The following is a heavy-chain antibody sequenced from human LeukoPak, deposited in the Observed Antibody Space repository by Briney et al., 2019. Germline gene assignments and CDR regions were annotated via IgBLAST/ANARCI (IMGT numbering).Heavy chain of an antibody. CDR1: GFTFSSYE. CDR2: ISSSGSTI. J-gene: IGHJ4*02. CDR3: ARLGRPGYFDY. Sequence: GGSLRLSCAASGFTFSSYEMNWVRQAPGKGLEWVSYISSSGSTIYYADSVKGRFTISRDNAKNSLYLQMNSPRAEDTAVYYCARLGRPGYFDYWGQGTLVTVSS. V-gene: IGHV3-48*03. D-gene: IGHD6-6*01.